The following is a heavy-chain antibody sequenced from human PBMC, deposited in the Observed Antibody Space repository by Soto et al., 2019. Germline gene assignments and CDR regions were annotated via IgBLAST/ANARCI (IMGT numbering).Heavy chain of an antibody. Sequence: GGSLRLSCAASGFTFSSYSMNWVRQAPGKGLEWVSSISSSSSYIYYADSVKGRFTISRDNAKNSLYLQMNSLRAEDTAVYYCAREGVVVPAASGVVAYWGQGTLVTVSS. V-gene: IGHV3-21*01. D-gene: IGHD2-2*01. J-gene: IGHJ4*02. CDR2: ISSSSSYI. CDR1: GFTFSSYS. CDR3: AREGVVVPAASGVVAY.